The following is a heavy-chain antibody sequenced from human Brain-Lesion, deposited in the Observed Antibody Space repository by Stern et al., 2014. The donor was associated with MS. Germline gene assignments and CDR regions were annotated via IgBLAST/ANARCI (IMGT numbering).Heavy chain of an antibody. D-gene: IGHD1-26*01. CDR1: GYTLTELS. V-gene: IGHV1-24*01. CDR3: ATLSPGAGGNYYRHFDY. CDR2: FDPEDGET. Sequence: QVQLVESGAEVKKPGASVKVSCKVSGYTLTELSMHWVRQAPRKGLEWMGGFDPEDGETIYAQKFQGRVTLTEDTSTDTAYMELSSLRSEDTAVYYCATLSPGAGGNYYRHFDYWGQGTLVTVSS. J-gene: IGHJ4*02.